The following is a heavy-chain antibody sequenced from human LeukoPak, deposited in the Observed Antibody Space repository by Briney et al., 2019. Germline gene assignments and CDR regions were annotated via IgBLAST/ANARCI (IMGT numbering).Heavy chain of an antibody. CDR3: ATQKTPRRSLNWYFDL. J-gene: IGHJ2*01. V-gene: IGHV1-24*01. D-gene: IGHD2-15*01. Sequence: ASVKVSCKVSGYTLTELSMHWVRQAPGKGLEWRGGFDPEDGETIYAQKFQGRVTMTEDTSTDTAYMELSSLRSEDTAVYYCATQKTPRRSLNWYFDLWGRGTLVTVSS. CDR2: FDPEDGET. CDR1: GYTLTELS.